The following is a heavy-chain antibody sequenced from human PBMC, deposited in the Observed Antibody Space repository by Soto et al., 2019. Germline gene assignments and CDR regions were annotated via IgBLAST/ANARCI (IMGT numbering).Heavy chain of an antibody. CDR3: ARSPRSYYALGSYSYFRH. V-gene: IGHV1-8*01. CDR1: GYTFTSYD. D-gene: IGHD3-10*01. CDR2: MNPNNGNT. Sequence: ASVKVSCKASGYTFTSYDISWVRQATGQGLEWMGWMNPNNGNTDYAPKFQGRVTMTMNTSIGTAYMELSSLRSEDTAVYYCARSPRSYYALGSYSYFRHWGQGTLVTV. J-gene: IGHJ1*01.